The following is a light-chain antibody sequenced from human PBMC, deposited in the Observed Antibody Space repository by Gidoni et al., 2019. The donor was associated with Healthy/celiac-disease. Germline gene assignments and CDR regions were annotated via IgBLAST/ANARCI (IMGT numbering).Light chain of an antibody. CDR2: AAS. V-gene: IGKV1-39*01. CDR1: QSISSY. J-gene: IGKJ5*01. Sequence: IEMARSPASLSASVGDRVTITCRASQSISSYLNWYQQKPGKAPKLLIYAASSLQSGVPSRFSGSGSGTDFTLTISSLQPEDFATYYCQQSYSTPLTFXQXTRLEIK. CDR3: QQSYSTPLT.